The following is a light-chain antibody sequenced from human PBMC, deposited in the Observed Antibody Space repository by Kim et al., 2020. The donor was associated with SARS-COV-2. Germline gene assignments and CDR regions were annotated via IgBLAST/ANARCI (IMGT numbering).Light chain of an antibody. CDR2: GVS. Sequence: LAPGERSTPSCLASQSVSRDSLALYQQKPGQAPRLLIHGVSNRATGIPDRFSGSGSGTDFTLTISRLEPEDFAVYYCQQSVTSRTFGQGTKVDIK. J-gene: IGKJ1*01. CDR1: QSVSRDS. CDR3: QQSVTSRT. V-gene: IGKV3-20*01.